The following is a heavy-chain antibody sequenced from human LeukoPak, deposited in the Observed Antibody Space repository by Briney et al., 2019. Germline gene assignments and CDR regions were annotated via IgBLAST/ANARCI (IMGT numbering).Heavy chain of an antibody. CDR2: IYHTGNN. J-gene: IGHJ4*02. D-gene: IGHD6-13*01. CDR1: AGSISSGAYS. Sequence: SETLSLTCAVSAGSISSGAYSWSWIRQPPGKGLECIGYIYHTGNNYYNPSLESRVAMSADRSENQFSLRLSSVTAADTAVYYCARFQPATGIYFFDSWGQGTLVTVSS. CDR3: ARFQPATGIYFFDS. V-gene: IGHV4-30-2*01.